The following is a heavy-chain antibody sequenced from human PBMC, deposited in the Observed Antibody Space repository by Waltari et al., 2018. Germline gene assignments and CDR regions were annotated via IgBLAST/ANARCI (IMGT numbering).Heavy chain of an antibody. CDR3: ARLYSSSWNWFDP. V-gene: IGHV4-38-2*01. J-gene: IGHJ5*02. CDR2: IYYSGST. CDR1: GFTFSSYG. D-gene: IGHD6-13*01. Sequence: QVQLVESGGGVVQPGGSLRLSCAASGFTFSSYGMHWVCQAPGKGLEWIGSIYYSGSTYYNPSLKSRVTISVDTSKNQFSLKLSSVTAADTAVYYCARLYSSSWNWFDPWGQGTLVTVSS.